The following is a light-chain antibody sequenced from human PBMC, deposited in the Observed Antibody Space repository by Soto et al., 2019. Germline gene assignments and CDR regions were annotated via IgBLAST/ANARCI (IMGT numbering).Light chain of an antibody. CDR2: AAS. V-gene: IGKV3-20*01. J-gene: IGKJ1*01. Sequence: EIVVTQSPGTLALSPGEGATLSCRASQSVSSTYLAWYQQTPGQAPRLLIYAASSRATGIPDRFSGSGSGTDFTLTISRLEPEDFAVYYCQQYDSSPQTFGQGTKV. CDR1: QSVSSTY. CDR3: QQYDSSPQT.